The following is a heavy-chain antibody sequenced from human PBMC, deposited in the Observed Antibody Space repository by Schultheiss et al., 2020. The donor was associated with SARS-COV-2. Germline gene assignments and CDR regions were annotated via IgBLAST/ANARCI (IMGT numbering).Heavy chain of an antibody. Sequence: SQTLSLTCTVSGGSISSYYWSWIRQSPGRGLEWVGSASYTYYSGSTYYSPSLKSRVTISGDTSKNQFSLRLTSVTAADTAVYYCARDPRKGIAAAGYSSGWYHFDYWGQGTLVTVAS. V-gene: IGHV4-4*08. CDR3: ARDPRKGIAAAGYSSGWYHFDY. CDR2: TYYSGST. CDR1: GGSISSYY. D-gene: IGHD6-13*01. J-gene: IGHJ4*02.